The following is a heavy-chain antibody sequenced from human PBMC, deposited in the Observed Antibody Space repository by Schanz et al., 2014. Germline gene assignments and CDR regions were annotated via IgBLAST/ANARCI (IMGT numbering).Heavy chain of an antibody. CDR2: MNPNSGNP. Sequence: QVQLIQSGAEVKKPGASVKVSCTASGYTFTSYDINWVRQAPGQGLAWLGWMNPNSGNPGFAQKFRGRVTMTRNTSMSTAYIELHILTSEDTAVYYCARGRTFDYWGQGTLVTVSS. CDR1: GYTFTSYD. J-gene: IGHJ4*02. CDR3: ARGRTFDY. V-gene: IGHV1-8*01.